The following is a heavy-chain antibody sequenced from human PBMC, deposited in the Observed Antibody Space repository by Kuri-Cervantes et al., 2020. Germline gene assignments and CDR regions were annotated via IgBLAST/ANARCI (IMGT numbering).Heavy chain of an antibody. CDR1: GASMDSGGFY. Sequence: SETLSLTCSVSGASMDSGGFYWSWIRQSPGKGLEWLGYIYHTGSNYYNPSLKSRVTMSVDTSKNQFSLKLSSVTAADTAVYYCARGGVRITAAGNFDYWGQGTLVTVSS. J-gene: IGHJ4*02. CDR2: IYHTGSN. CDR3: ARGGVRITAAGNFDY. D-gene: IGHD6-13*01. V-gene: IGHV4-30-4*01.